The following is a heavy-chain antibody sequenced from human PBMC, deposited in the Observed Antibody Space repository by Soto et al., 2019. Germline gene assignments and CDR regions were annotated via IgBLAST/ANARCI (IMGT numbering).Heavy chain of an antibody. CDR3: ARGPAGDKVDY. CDR1: GDSVNNGRYY. CDR2: IYNSGST. D-gene: IGHD7-27*01. Sequence: QVQLQESGPGLVEPSQTLSLTCSVSGDSVNNGRYYWSWIRQTPGKGLEWIGHIYNSGSTYSNPSLSSRITISVDPSKNQFALKLSSVTAADTAVYYCARGPAGDKVDYWGQGTLVTVSS. V-gene: IGHV4-30-4*08. J-gene: IGHJ4*02.